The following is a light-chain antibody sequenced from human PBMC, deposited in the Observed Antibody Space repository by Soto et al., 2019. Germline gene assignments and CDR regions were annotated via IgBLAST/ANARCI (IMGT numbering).Light chain of an antibody. V-gene: IGKV3-20*01. J-gene: IGKJ1*01. CDR1: QSVSSSF. CDR2: DAT. Sequence: EIVLTQSPGTLSLSPGERATLSCRASQSVSSSFLAWYQQKPGQAPRLLIYDATTRATGIPDRFSGSGSGKDFTLTISRLEPEDFAFYYCQQYGTSTVFGQGTKVEIK. CDR3: QQYGTSTV.